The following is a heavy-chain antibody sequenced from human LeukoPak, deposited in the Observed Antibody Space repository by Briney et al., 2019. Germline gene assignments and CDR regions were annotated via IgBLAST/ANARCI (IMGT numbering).Heavy chain of an antibody. CDR3: ARDDPMGLLTFDY. CDR2: INPSGGST. CDR1: GYTFTSYY. D-gene: IGHD1-26*01. Sequence: ASVKVSCKASGYTFTSYYMHWVRQAPGQGLEWMGIINPSGGSTSYAQKLQGRVTMTTDTSTSTAYMELRSLRSDDTAVYYCARDDPMGLLTFDYWGQGTLVTVSS. V-gene: IGHV1-46*01. J-gene: IGHJ4*02.